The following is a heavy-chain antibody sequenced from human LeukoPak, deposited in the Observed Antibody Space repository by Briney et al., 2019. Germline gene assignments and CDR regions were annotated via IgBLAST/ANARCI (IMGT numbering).Heavy chain of an antibody. Sequence: PGGSLRLSCAASGFDFSSNWMHWVRHAPGQGLVWVSRIKGDGISTNYADSVKGRFTISRDNSKNTLYPQVNSLRAEDTAVYYCAKGGKWDVTPFDYWGQGTLVTVSS. CDR1: GFDFSSNW. CDR2: IKGDGIST. V-gene: IGHV3-74*01. D-gene: IGHD1-26*01. J-gene: IGHJ4*02. CDR3: AKGGKWDVTPFDY.